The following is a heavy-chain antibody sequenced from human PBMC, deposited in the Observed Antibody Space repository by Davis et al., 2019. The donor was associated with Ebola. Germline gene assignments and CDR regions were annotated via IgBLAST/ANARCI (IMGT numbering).Heavy chain of an antibody. Sequence: GGSLRLSCAASTFTFDNYGMSWVRQAPGHGLEWVSGIGGSGTSTYYADSVKGRFTISRDNSKDTLYLQMNSLRAEDTAVYYCATGGSSDYWGQGTLVTVSS. V-gene: IGHV3-23*01. CDR2: IGGSGTST. J-gene: IGHJ4*02. D-gene: IGHD2-2*01. CDR1: TFTFDNYG. CDR3: ATGGSSDY.